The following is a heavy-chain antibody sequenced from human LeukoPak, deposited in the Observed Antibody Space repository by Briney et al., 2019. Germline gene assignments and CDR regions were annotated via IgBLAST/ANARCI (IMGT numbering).Heavy chain of an antibody. Sequence: GGSLRLSCAASGFSFDTHWMNWVRQAPGKGLEWVSYISSSSSTIYYADSVKGRFTISRDNAKNSLYLQMNSLRGEDTAVYYCARDLQSGGDYWGQGTLVIVSS. CDR1: GFSFDTHW. CDR2: ISSSSSTI. J-gene: IGHJ4*02. CDR3: ARDLQSGGDY. D-gene: IGHD5-24*01. V-gene: IGHV3-48*01.